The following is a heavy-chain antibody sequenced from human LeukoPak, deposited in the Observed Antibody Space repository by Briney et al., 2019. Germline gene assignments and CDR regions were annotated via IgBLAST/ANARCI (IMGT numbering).Heavy chain of an antibody. CDR3: AREGQRVVTVTTFDY. Sequence: GASVTVSCKASGYTFTSYYMHWVRQAPGQGLEWMGIINPSGGSTSYAQKFQGRVTMTRDTSTSTVYMELSSLRSEDTAVYYCAREGQRVVTVTTFDYWGQGTLVTVSS. D-gene: IGHD4-17*01. CDR2: INPSGGST. CDR1: GYTFTSYY. V-gene: IGHV1-46*01. J-gene: IGHJ4*02.